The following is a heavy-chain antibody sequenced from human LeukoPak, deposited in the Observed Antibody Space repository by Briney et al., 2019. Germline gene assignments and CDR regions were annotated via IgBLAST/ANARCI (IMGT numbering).Heavy chain of an antibody. CDR2: TNRDGSQS. CDR3: LLPPHDFVLPGAP. J-gene: IGHJ5*02. V-gene: IGHV3-7*01. Sequence: GGSLRLSCAASGFTFSNFWMSWVRQAPGKGLECVANTNRDGSQSYYVDSVKGRFTISRDNAKNSPYLQMDSLRVEDTAVYYCLLPPHDFVLPGAPWGQGTLVTVSS. D-gene: IGHD2-8*01. CDR1: GFTFSNFW.